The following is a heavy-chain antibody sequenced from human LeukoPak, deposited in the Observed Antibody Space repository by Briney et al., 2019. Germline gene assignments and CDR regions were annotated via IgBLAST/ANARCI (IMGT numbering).Heavy chain of an antibody. Sequence: PGGSLTLSCAASGFTFSSYSMNWVRQAPGKGLEWVSYISSSSSTIYYADSVKGRFTISRDNSKNTLYLQMNSLRAEDTAVYYCAKGGRYGGNSNWFDPWGQGTLVTASS. CDR1: GFTFSSYS. J-gene: IGHJ5*02. CDR2: ISSSSSTI. CDR3: AKGGRYGGNSNWFDP. D-gene: IGHD4-23*01. V-gene: IGHV3-48*01.